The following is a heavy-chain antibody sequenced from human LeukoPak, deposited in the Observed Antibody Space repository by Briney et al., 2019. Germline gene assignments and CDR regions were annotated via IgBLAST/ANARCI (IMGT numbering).Heavy chain of an antibody. V-gene: IGHV3-74*01. CDR1: GFTLSSYW. CDR3: ARPYSGLPQDLDY. J-gene: IGHJ4*02. CDR2: IDADGTTT. D-gene: IGHD5-12*01. Sequence: GGSLRLSCAASGFTLSSYWMSWVRQAPGKGLEWVSRIDADGTTTNYADSVKGRFTISRDNAKNTLYLQMTSLRAEDTAVYFCARPYSGLPQDLDYWGQGTLVTVSS.